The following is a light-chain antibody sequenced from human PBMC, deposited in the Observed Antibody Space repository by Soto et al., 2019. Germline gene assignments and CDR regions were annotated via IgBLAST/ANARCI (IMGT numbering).Light chain of an antibody. CDR3: QQYGSSPWT. CDR1: QSMSSSY. J-gene: IGKJ1*01. V-gene: IGKV3-20*01. CDR2: GAS. Sequence: EIVLTQSPATLSLSPGESATLSCRASQSMSSSYLAWYQQKPGQAPRLLIYGASSRATGIPDSFSGSGSGTDFTLTISRLEPEDSAVYYCQQYGSSPWTFGQGTKVDIK.